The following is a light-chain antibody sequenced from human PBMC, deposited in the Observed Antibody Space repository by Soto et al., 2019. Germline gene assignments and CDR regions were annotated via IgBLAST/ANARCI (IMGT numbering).Light chain of an antibody. CDR1: HSVSSSY. CDR3: QQYNKWPLT. Sequence: EIVLTQSPGTLSLSPGERATLSCRASHSVSSSYLAWYQQKPGQAPRLLIYGASSRATGIPDRFSGSGSGTEFTLTISSLQSGDVAVYYCQQYNKWPLTFGGGTKVDIK. CDR2: GAS. J-gene: IGKJ4*01. V-gene: IGKV3-20*01.